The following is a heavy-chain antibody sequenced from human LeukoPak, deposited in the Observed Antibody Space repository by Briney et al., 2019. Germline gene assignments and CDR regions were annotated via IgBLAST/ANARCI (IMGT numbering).Heavy chain of an antibody. V-gene: IGHV1-18*01. J-gene: IGHJ4*02. Sequence: ASVEVSCKASGYTFTSYGISWVRQAPGQGLEWMGWISAYNGNTNYAQKLQGRVTMTTDTSTSTAYMELRSLRSDDTAVYYCATPSGYSSSWSFDYWGQGTLVTVSS. CDR2: ISAYNGNT. D-gene: IGHD6-13*01. CDR3: ATPSGYSSSWSFDY. CDR1: GYTFTSYG.